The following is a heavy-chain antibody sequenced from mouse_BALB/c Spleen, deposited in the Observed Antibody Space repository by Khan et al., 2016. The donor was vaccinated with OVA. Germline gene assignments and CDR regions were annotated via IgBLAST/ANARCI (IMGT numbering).Heavy chain of an antibody. CDR2: IHYSGST. Sequence: EVQLQESGPGLVKPSQSLTLTCTVTGYSITSDYAWNWIRQFPGSKLEWMGYIHYSGSTSYNPSLKSRISITRDTSKHQFFLPLNSVTTEDTATYYCASRSVWGAGTTVTVSS. J-gene: IGHJ1*01. CDR3: ASRSV. V-gene: IGHV3-2*02. CDR1: GYSITSDYA.